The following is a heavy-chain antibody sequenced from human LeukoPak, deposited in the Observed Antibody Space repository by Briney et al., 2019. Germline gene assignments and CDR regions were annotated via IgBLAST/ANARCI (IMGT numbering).Heavy chain of an antibody. V-gene: IGHV1-24*01. D-gene: IGHD2/OR15-2a*01. J-gene: IGHJ3*02. CDR1: GYTLTELS. CDR3: ATNSPEVDSDDAFDI. Sequence: ASVKVSCKVSGYTLTELSMHWVRQAPGKGLEWMGGFDPEDGETIYAQKFQGRVTMTEDTSTDTAYMELSSLRSEDTAVYYCATNSPEVDSDDAFDIWGQGTMVTASS. CDR2: FDPEDGET.